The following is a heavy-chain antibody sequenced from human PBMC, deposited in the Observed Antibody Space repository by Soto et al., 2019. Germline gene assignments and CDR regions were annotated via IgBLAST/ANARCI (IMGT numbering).Heavy chain of an antibody. CDR2: ISYDGSNK. CDR1: GFTFSSYG. CDR3: AKDSTGGATNVLAY. J-gene: IGHJ4*02. Sequence: GALRLSCAASGFTFSSYGMHWVRQAPGKGLEWVAVISYDGSNKYYADSVKGRFTISRDNSKNTLYLQMNSLRAEDTAVYYCAKDSTGGATNVLAYWGQGTLVTVSS. D-gene: IGHD1-26*01. V-gene: IGHV3-30*18.